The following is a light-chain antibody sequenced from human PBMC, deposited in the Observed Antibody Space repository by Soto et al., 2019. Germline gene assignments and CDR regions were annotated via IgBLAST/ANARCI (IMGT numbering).Light chain of an antibody. Sequence: EIVLTQSPGTLSLSPGERATLSCRVSQSVSSSYLAWYQQKPGQAPRLLIYGASSRATGIPDRFIGGGSGTDFTLTISRLEPEDFAVYYCQQYGSLPFTFGPGTKVDIK. V-gene: IGKV3-20*01. J-gene: IGKJ3*01. CDR1: QSVSSSY. CDR2: GAS. CDR3: QQYGSLPFT.